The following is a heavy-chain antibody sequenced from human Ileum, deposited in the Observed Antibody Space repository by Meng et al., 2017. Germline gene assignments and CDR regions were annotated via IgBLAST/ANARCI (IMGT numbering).Heavy chain of an antibody. J-gene: IGHJ4*02. Sequence: QVQLVQSGAEAKQFGASVKVSCTAAGYTFRNYPLHWVRQAPGQRPEWMGWINAGNGNIKISQKFQGRITITSDTSATAYMELSSLRSEDTAVYFCARENDNWNYFDYWGQGSLVTVSS. CDR3: ARENDNWNYFDY. D-gene: IGHD1-1*01. CDR1: GYTFRNYP. V-gene: IGHV1-3*01. CDR2: INAGNGNI.